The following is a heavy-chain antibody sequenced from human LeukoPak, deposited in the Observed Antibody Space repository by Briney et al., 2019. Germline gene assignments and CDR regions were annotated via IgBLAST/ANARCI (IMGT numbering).Heavy chain of an antibody. CDR3: AKDLTMVRGVINAFDI. CDR2: ISGSGGST. V-gene: IGHV3-23*01. Sequence: PGGSLRLSCAASGFTFSSYAMSWVRQAPGKGLEWVSAISGSGGSTYYADSVKGRFTISRDNSKNTLYLQMNSLRAEDTAVYYCAKDLTMVRGVINAFDIWGQGTMVTVSS. CDR1: GFTFSSYA. J-gene: IGHJ3*02. D-gene: IGHD3-10*01.